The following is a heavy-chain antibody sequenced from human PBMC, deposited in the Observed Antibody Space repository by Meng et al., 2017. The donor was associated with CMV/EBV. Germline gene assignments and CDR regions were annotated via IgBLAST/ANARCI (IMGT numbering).Heavy chain of an antibody. CDR3: AKDFRYCSGGSCQPI. D-gene: IGHD2-15*01. Sequence: SGFTFSCYGLHWVRQAPGKGLEWVAVISYDGSNKYYADSVKGRFTISRDNSKNTLYLQMNSLRAEDTAVYYCAKDFRYCSGGSCQPIWGQGTLVTVSS. CDR1: GFTFSCYG. CDR2: ISYDGSNK. V-gene: IGHV3-30*18. J-gene: IGHJ4*02.